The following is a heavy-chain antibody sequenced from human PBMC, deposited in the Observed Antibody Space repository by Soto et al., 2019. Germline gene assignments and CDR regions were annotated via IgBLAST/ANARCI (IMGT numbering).Heavy chain of an antibody. J-gene: IGHJ3*02. D-gene: IGHD1-7*01. CDR1: GGSISSGGYY. V-gene: IGHV4-31*03. CDR2: IYYSGST. CDR3: ARINWNSGGAFDI. Sequence: SETLSLTCTVSGGSISSGGYYWSWIRQHPGKGLEWIGYIYYSGSTYYNQSLKSRVTISVDTSKKQFSLKLSSVTAADTAVYYCARINWNSGGAFDIWGQGTMVS.